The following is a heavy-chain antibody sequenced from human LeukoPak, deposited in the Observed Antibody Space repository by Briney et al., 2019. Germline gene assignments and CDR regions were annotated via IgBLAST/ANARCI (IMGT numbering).Heavy chain of an antibody. V-gene: IGHV4-39*01. CDR3: ARHSLVGADWLDP. Sequence: PSETLSLTCTVSGGSISSSSYYWGWIRQPPGKELEWIGSIYYSGSTYYNPSLKSRVTISVDTSKNQFSLKLSSVTAADTAVYYCARHSLVGADWLDPWGQGTLVTVSS. CDR1: GGSISSSSYY. CDR2: IYYSGST. J-gene: IGHJ5*02. D-gene: IGHD2-2*01.